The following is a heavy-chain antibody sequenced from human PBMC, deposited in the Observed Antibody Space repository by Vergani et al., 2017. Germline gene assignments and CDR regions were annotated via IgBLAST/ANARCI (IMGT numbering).Heavy chain of an antibody. J-gene: IGHJ4*02. CDR1: GFTFSSYA. Sequence: EVQLVESGGGLVKPGGSLRLSCAASGFTFSSYAMHWVRQAPGKGLEYVSAISSNGGSTYYANSVKGRFTISRDNSKNTLYLQMGSLRAEDMAVYYCARDERYCSGGSCYGWRGFDYWGQGTLVTVSS. D-gene: IGHD2-15*01. CDR2: ISSNGGST. CDR3: ARDERYCSGGSCYGWRGFDY. V-gene: IGHV3-64*01.